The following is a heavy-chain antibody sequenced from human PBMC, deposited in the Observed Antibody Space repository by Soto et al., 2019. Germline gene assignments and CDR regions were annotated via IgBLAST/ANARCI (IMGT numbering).Heavy chain of an antibody. J-gene: IGHJ5*02. D-gene: IGHD1-26*01. Sequence: QVQLQESGPGLVKPSETLSLTCTVSGGSISSYYWSWIRQPPGKGLEWIGYIYYSGSTNYNPSPKSRVTISVDTSMSQFCLKLSSVTAADTAVYYCARLFVVGAFDPWGQGTLVTVSS. CDR1: GGSISSYY. V-gene: IGHV4-59*01. CDR3: ARLFVVGAFDP. CDR2: IYYSGST.